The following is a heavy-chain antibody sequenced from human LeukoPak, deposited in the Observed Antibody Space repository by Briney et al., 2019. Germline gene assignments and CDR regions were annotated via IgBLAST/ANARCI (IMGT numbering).Heavy chain of an antibody. CDR2: ISAYNGNT. Sequence: ASVKVSCKASGYTFTGYYMHWVRQAPGQGLEWMGWISAYNGNTNYAQKLQGRVTMTTDTSTSTAYMELRSLRSDDTAVYYCASGIVVVPAAMATFDYWGQGTLVTVSS. J-gene: IGHJ4*02. D-gene: IGHD2-2*01. CDR1: GYTFTGYY. CDR3: ASGIVVVPAAMATFDY. V-gene: IGHV1-18*04.